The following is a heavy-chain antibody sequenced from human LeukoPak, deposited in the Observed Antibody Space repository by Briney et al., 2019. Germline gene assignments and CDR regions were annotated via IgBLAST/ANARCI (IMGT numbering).Heavy chain of an antibody. D-gene: IGHD2-2*01. Sequence: GGSLRLSCAASGFTFNNYWMSWVRQAPGKGLEWVSYISISGSTIHYADSVKGRFTISRNNAKNALYLQMNSLRAEDMAVYYCARDRPRVGLDYWGQGTLVTVSS. CDR3: ARDRPRVGLDY. V-gene: IGHV3-48*04. CDR2: ISISGSTI. J-gene: IGHJ4*02. CDR1: GFTFNNYW.